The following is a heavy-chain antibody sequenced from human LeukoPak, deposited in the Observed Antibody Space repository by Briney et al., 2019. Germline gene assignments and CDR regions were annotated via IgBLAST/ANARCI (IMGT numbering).Heavy chain of an antibody. V-gene: IGHV5-51*01. Sequence: GESLKISCKGSGYRFISYWIGWVRQKPGKGLEWMGIIYPGDSDTTYSPSFQGQVTISADRSISTAYLQWSSLKASDTAMFYCARLRRDGYNWDFDSWGQGTLVTVSS. CDR3: ARLRRDGYNWDFDS. J-gene: IGHJ4*02. CDR1: GYRFISYW. CDR2: IYPGDSDT. D-gene: IGHD5-24*01.